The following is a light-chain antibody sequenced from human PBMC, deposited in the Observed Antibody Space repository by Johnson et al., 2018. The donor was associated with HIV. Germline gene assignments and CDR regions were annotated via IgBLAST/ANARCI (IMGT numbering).Light chain of an antibody. CDR3: ASWDRILTVGTV. CDR1: SSNIGNNF. Sequence: HSVLTQPPSVSAAPGQKVTISCSGSSSNIGNNFVSWYQQLPGTAPKLLIYDNNKRPSGIPDRFSGSKSGTSATLGITGLQTGDEADYYCASWDRILTVGTVFGPGTRVTVL. V-gene: IGLV1-51*01. J-gene: IGLJ1*01. CDR2: DNN.